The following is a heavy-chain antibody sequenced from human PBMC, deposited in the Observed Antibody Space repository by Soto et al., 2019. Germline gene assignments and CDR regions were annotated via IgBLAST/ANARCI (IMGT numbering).Heavy chain of an antibody. CDR1: GGTFSSYA. V-gene: IGHV1-69*13. CDR3: ARDRIAAAGSHYYYGMDV. J-gene: IGHJ6*02. D-gene: IGHD6-13*01. Sequence: SVKVSCKASGGTFSSYAIGWVRQAPGQGLEWMGGIIPIFGTANYAQKFQGRVTITADESTSTAYMELSSLRSEDTAVYYCARDRIAAAGSHYYYGMDVWGQGTTVTVSS. CDR2: IIPIFGTA.